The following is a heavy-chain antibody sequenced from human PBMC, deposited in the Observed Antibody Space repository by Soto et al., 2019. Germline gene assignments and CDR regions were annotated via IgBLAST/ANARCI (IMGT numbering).Heavy chain of an antibody. CDR2: IYTSGST. CDR1: GGSISSYY. V-gene: IGHV4-4*07. D-gene: IGHD3-3*01. Sequence: SETLSLTCTVSGGSISSYYWSWIRQPAGKGLEWIGRIYTSGSTNYNPSLKSRVTMSVDTSKNQFSLKLSSVTAADTAVYYCAGYDFWSGYYPRGMDVWGQGTTVTVSS. CDR3: AGYDFWSGYYPRGMDV. J-gene: IGHJ6*02.